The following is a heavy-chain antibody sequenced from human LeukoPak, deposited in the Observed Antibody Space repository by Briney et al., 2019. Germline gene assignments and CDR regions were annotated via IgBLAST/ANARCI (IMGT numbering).Heavy chain of an antibody. CDR3: VRAYYYDSSIEDY. CDR1: GFTFSSYW. J-gene: IGHJ4*02. D-gene: IGHD3-22*01. CDR2: INIDGSST. Sequence: GGSLRLSCAASGFTFSSYWMHWVRQPPGEGLVWVSRINIDGSSTTYADSVKGRFTISRDNAKNTLYLQMNSLRAEDTAVYYCVRAYYYDSSIEDYWGQGTLVTVSS. V-gene: IGHV3-74*01.